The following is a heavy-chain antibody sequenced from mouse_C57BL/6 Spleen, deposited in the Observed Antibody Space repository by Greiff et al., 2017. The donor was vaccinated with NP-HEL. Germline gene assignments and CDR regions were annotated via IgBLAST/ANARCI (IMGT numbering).Heavy chain of an antibody. Sequence: LQESGAELARPGASVKLSCKASGYTFTSYGISWVKQRTGQGLEWIGEIYPRSGNTYYNEKFKGKATLTADKSSSTAFMELRNLTSEDSAVYFCARFRDGEDFDYWGQGTTLTVSS. D-gene: IGHD3-3*01. V-gene: IGHV1-81*01. CDR3: ARFRDGEDFDY. CDR2: IYPRSGNT. CDR1: GYTFTSYG. J-gene: IGHJ2*01.